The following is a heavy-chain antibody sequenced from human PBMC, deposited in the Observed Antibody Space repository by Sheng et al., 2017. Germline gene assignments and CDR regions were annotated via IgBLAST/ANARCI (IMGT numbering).Heavy chain of an antibody. CDR1: GFTFSGHW. CDR2: IKSKSAGGTT. D-gene: IGHD6-13*01. V-gene: IGHV3-15*01. CDR3: TSGYSSKWYA. Sequence: EVQLVESGGGLVQPGGSLRLSCAASGFTFSGHWMTWVRQPPGKGLEWVGRIKSKSAGGTTDYAAPVKGRFTISRDDSKSTLYLQMNSLKTEDTAVYYCTSGYSSKWYAWGQGTLVTVSS. J-gene: IGHJ5*02.